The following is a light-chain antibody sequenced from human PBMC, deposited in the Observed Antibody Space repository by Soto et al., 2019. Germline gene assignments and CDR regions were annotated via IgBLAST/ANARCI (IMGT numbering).Light chain of an antibody. CDR2: EPS. J-gene: IGLJ2*01. Sequence: QSVLTQPASVSGSPGQSITISCTGTSSDVGSYDPVSWYQHRPGKTPKLVIYEPSRRPSGVSSRFSGSRSGNTASLTISGLQAEDEAVYYCSSYARNRDVLFGGGTKLTVL. CDR1: SSDVGSYDP. V-gene: IGLV2-14*02. CDR3: SSYARNRDVL.